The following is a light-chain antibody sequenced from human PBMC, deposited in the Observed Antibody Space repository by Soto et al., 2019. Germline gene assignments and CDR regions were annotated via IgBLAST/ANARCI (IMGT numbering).Light chain of an antibody. CDR2: EGS. CDR3: CSYAGSSTYV. J-gene: IGLJ1*01. V-gene: IGLV2-23*01. CDR1: SSDVGSGNL. Sequence: QSALTQPASVSGSPGQSITISCTGTSSDVGSGNLVSWYQHHPGKAPKLMIFEGSQQPSGVSNRFSGSKSGNTASLTISGLQAEDEADYYCCSYAGSSTYVFGTGTKLTVL.